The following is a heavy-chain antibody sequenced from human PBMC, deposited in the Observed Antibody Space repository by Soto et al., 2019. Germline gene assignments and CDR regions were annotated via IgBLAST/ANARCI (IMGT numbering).Heavy chain of an antibody. J-gene: IGHJ5*02. CDR2: ISYDGSNK. Sequence: GGSRRLSCAASGFTFSSYAMHWVRQAPGKGLEWVAVISYDGSNKYYADSVKGRFTISRDNSKNTLYLQMNSLRAEDTAVYYFARDRLDYYDSSGFDPWGQGTLVTVSS. D-gene: IGHD3-22*01. CDR3: ARDRLDYYDSSGFDP. CDR1: GFTFSSYA. V-gene: IGHV3-30-3*01.